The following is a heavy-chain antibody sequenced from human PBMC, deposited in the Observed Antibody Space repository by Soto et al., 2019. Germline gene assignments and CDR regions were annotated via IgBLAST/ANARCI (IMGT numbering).Heavy chain of an antibody. CDR1: GFTFSSYS. CDR3: ARAPYYYDSSGYYDAFDI. V-gene: IGHV3-48*02. J-gene: IGHJ3*02. Sequence: EVQLVESGGGLVQPGGSLRLSCAASGFTFSSYSMNWVRQAPGKGLEWVSYISSSSSTIYYADSVKGRFTISRDNAKNSLYLQMNSLRDEDKAVYSCARAPYYYDSSGYYDAFDIWGQGTMVTVSS. CDR2: ISSSSSTI. D-gene: IGHD3-22*01.